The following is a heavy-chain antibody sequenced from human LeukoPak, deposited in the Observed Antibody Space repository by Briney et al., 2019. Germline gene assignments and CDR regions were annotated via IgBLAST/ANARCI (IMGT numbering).Heavy chain of an antibody. V-gene: IGHV3-23*01. CDR1: GFSFSSYG. D-gene: IGHD3-10*01. J-gene: IGHJ4*02. CDR3: AEITMIRGLDY. CDR2: ISSSGSST. Sequence: GGSLRLSCAASGFSFSSYGMSWVRQAPGKGLEWVSSISSSGSSTYYAGSVKGRFTVSRDNSKNTVDLQMNSLRAEDTAVYYCAEITMIRGLDYGGQGTLVTVSS.